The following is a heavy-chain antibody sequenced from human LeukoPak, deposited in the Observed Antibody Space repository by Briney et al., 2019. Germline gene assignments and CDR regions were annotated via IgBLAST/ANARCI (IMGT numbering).Heavy chain of an antibody. CDR3: AKKYGVTVYGSGLNYFDY. CDR1: GFTFSSYA. CDR2: IGGSGSRT. V-gene: IGHV3-23*01. J-gene: IGHJ4*02. Sequence: PGGSLRLSCAASGFTFSSYAMSWVRQAPGTSLEWVSGIGGSGSRTYYADSVKGRFTISRDNSKNTLYLQMNSLRAEDTAIYYCAKKYGVTVYGSGLNYFDYWGQGTLVTVSS. D-gene: IGHD6-19*01.